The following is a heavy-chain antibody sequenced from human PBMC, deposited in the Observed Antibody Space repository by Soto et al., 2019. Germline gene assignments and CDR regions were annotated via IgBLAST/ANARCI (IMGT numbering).Heavy chain of an antibody. CDR2: IGTAGDT. CDR3: ARAIGPTLFDY. V-gene: IGHV3-13*04. Sequence: GGSLRLCCSASGFTFSSYDMRWVRQGPGKGLEWVSAIGTAGDTNYAGSVKGRFTISRENAKNSLYLQMNSLRAGDTAIYFCARAIGPTLFDYWGQGTLVTVSS. D-gene: IGHD3-22*01. CDR1: GFTFSSYD. J-gene: IGHJ4*02.